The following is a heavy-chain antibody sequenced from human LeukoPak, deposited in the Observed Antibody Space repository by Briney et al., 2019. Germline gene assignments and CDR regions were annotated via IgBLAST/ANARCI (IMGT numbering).Heavy chain of an antibody. CDR1: GGSISGYY. D-gene: IGHD3-22*01. Sequence: SETLSLTCTVSGGSISGYYWSWIRQSPGKGLEWIAYVYSSGSTNYNPSLYSRVTISLDTSKNQFSLKLSSVTAADTAVYYCARHDGPESSGSHYYYYGLDVWGQGTTVTVSS. CDR2: VYSSGST. J-gene: IGHJ6*02. V-gene: IGHV4-59*08. CDR3: ARHDGPESSGSHYYYYGLDV.